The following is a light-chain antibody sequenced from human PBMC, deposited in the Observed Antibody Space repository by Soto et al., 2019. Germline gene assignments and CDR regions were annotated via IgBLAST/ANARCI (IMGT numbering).Light chain of an antibody. CDR3: QQYDNPYT. CDR1: QDIRNY. V-gene: IGKV1-33*01. Sequence: DLPMTQSPSSLSASVGDRVTITCQASQDIRNYLNWYQQKPGKAPKLLIYDASNLETGVPSRFSGSGSGTDFTFTISSLQPEDIATYYCQQYDNPYTFGRGTKLEIK. CDR2: DAS. J-gene: IGKJ2*01.